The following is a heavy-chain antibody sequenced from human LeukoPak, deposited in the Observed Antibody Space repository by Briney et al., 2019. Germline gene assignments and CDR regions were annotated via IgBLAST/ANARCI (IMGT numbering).Heavy chain of an antibody. Sequence: SGNLSLTCAVSGGSISSSNWWSWVRQPPGKGLEWIGEIYHSGSTNYNPSLKSRVTMSVDTSKNQFSLKLSSVTAADTAVYHCARESRRSYCNEYWGQGTLVTVSS. J-gene: IGHJ4*02. CDR1: GGSISSSNW. CDR2: IYHSGST. D-gene: IGHD3-10*01. CDR3: ARESRRSYCNEY. V-gene: IGHV4-4*02.